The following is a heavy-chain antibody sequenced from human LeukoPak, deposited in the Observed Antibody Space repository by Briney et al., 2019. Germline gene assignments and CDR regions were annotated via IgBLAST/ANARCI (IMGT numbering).Heavy chain of an antibody. V-gene: IGHV1-69*06. CDR2: IIPIFGTA. CDR1: GGTFSSYA. D-gene: IGHD3-10*01. CDR3: ARGGFGEFKIWGPVDY. Sequence: SVKVSCKASGGTFSSYAISWVRQAPGQGLEWMGGIIPIFGTANYAQKLQGRVTITADKSTSTAYMELSSLRSEDTAVYYCARGGFGEFKIWGPVDYWGQETLVTVSS. J-gene: IGHJ4*02.